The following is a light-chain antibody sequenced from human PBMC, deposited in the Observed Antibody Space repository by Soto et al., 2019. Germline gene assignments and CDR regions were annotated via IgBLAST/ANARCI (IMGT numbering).Light chain of an antibody. V-gene: IGKV3-11*01. J-gene: IGKJ5*01. CDR1: QSISSN. Sequence: IMFTQSPCTLSLSPGERATLSCRASQSISSNLAWYQQKPGQAPRLLIYGASNRATGIPDRFSGSGSGTDFTLTISSLEPEDSAVYYCQQRSNWPPITFGQGTRLEIK. CDR2: GAS. CDR3: QQRSNWPPIT.